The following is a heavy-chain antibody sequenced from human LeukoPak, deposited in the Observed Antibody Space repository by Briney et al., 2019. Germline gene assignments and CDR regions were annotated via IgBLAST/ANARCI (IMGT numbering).Heavy chain of an antibody. V-gene: IGHV3-30*04. CDR2: ISYDGSNK. Sequence: GGSLRLSCAASGFTFSSYAMHWVRQAPGEGLEWVAVISYDGSNKYYVDSVKGRFTISRDNSKNTLYLQMNSLRAEDTAVYYCARDGGPSLDCSSTSCWFDYWGQGTLVTVSS. D-gene: IGHD2-2*01. CDR3: ARDGGPSLDCSSTSCWFDY. CDR1: GFTFSSYA. J-gene: IGHJ4*02.